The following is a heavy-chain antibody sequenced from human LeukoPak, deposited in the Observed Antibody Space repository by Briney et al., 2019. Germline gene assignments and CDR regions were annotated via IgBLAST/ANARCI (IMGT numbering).Heavy chain of an antibody. Sequence: GGSLRLSCAASGFRFRGFAMSWVRQAPGKGLEWVSGIIGSGATTFYADSVKGRFSISRDNSKNTLFLQMNSLRAADTAIYYCAKKEGRTYSSWYMDAWGKGTTVTVSS. J-gene: IGHJ6*03. V-gene: IGHV3-23*01. CDR1: GFRFRGFA. CDR2: IIGSGATT. CDR3: AKKEGRTYSSWYMDA. D-gene: IGHD2-21*01.